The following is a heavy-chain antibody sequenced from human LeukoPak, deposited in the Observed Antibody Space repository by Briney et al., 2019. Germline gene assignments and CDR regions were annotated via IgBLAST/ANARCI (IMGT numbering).Heavy chain of an antibody. D-gene: IGHD6-6*01. V-gene: IGHV4-31*03. J-gene: IGHJ4*02. CDR3: ARDGGYSSSPAIGY. CDR2: IYYSGST. Sequence: PSETLSLTCTVSGGSISSGGYYWSWIRQHPGKGLGWIGYIYYSGSTYYNPSLKSRVTISVDTSKNQFSLKLSSVTAADTAVYYCARDGGYSSSPAIGYWGQGTLVTVSS. CDR1: GGSISSGGYY.